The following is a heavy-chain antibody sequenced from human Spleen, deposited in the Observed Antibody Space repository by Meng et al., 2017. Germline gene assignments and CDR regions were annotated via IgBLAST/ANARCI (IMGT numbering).Heavy chain of an antibody. CDR1: GGSISSSNW. CDR2: IYHSGST. D-gene: IGHD4-11*01. CDR3: ARGPTTMAHDFDY. V-gene: IGHV4-4*02. J-gene: IGHJ4*02. Sequence: VQLQESGPGLVKPSGTLSLTCAVSGGSISSSNWWSWVRQPPGKGLEWIGEIYHSGSTNYNPSLKSRATISVDTSQNNLSLKLSSVTAADSAVYYCARGPTTMAHDFDYWGQGTLVTVSS.